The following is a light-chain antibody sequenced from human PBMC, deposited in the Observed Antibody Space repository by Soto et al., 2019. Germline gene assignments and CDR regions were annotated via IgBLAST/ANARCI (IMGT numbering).Light chain of an antibody. CDR2: GAS. Sequence: EIVLTQSPGTLSLSPGEIATLSCRASERLSSVYLAWYQQRPGQPPRLLIYGASTRATGIPARFSGSGSGTEFTLTISSLQSEDFAVYYCQQYNNWPPLTFGGGTKVDIK. CDR1: ERLSSVY. J-gene: IGKJ4*01. V-gene: IGKV3-15*01. CDR3: QQYNNWPPLT.